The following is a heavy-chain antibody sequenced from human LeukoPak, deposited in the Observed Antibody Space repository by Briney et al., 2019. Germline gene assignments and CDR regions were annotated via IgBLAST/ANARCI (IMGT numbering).Heavy chain of an antibody. CDR3: ATDSSGYNSVGDY. V-gene: IGHV1-24*01. Sequence: GASEKVSCKVSGYTLTELSMHWVRQAPGKGLEWMGGFDPEDGETIYAQKFQGRVTMTEDTSTDTAYMELSSLRSEDTAVYYCATDSSGYNSVGDYWGQGTLVTVSS. CDR1: GYTLTELS. J-gene: IGHJ4*02. D-gene: IGHD3-22*01. CDR2: FDPEDGET.